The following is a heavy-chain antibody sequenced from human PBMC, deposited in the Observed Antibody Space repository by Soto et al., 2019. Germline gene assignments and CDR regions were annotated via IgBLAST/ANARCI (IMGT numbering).Heavy chain of an antibody. Sequence: QVQLVQSGAEVKKPGSSVKVSCKASGGTFSSYAISWVRQAPGQGLEWMGGIIPIFGTANYAQKFQGRVTITADESTSTAYMELSSLRSEDTSVYYCARSGAYYAFWSGHPNFDYWGQGTLVTVSS. CDR1: GGTFSSYA. J-gene: IGHJ4*02. CDR2: IIPIFGTA. CDR3: ARSGAYYAFWSGHPNFDY. V-gene: IGHV1-69*01. D-gene: IGHD3-3*01.